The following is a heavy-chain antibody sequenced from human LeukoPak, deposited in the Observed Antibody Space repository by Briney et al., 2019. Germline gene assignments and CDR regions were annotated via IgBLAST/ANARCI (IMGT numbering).Heavy chain of an antibody. Sequence: NTSQTLSLTCTVSGGSISSGGYYWSWIRQPPGKGLEWIGEINHSGSTNYNPSLKSRVTISVDTSKNQFSLKLSSVTAADTAVYYCAREGRQQLVRYYYYGIDVWGQGTTVTVSS. J-gene: IGHJ6*02. CDR1: GGSISSGGYY. V-gene: IGHV4-30-2*01. CDR2: INHSGST. D-gene: IGHD6-13*01. CDR3: AREGRQQLVRYYYYGIDV.